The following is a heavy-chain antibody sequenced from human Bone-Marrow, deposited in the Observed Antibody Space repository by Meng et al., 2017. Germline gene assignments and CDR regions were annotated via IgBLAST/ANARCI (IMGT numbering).Heavy chain of an antibody. V-gene: IGHV4-31*01. J-gene: IGHJ5*02. Sequence: QVQLQGAGPGLVKPSQTLSLTCTVSGGSISSGGKYWSWIRQHSGKGLEWIGYIYYSGNTYYNPSLKSLVNISVDTSKNQFSLKVSSVTAADTAVYYCARGSTNWFDPWGQGILVTVSS. CDR3: ARGSTNWFDP. CDR1: GGSISSGGKY. CDR2: IYYSGNT.